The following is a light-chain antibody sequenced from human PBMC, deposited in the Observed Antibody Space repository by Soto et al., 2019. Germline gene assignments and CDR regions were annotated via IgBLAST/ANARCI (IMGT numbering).Light chain of an antibody. CDR2: AAS. J-gene: IGKJ5*01. CDR1: QNIDSY. CDR3: QQANIFPIT. V-gene: IGKV1-12*01. Sequence: DIQMNQSPSSLSATVGDRVTITCRASQNIDSYLNWYQQRPGKAPKLLIYAASSLQSGVPSRFSGCGSGTDFTLTISSLQPEDFATYYCQQANIFPITFGQGTRLEI.